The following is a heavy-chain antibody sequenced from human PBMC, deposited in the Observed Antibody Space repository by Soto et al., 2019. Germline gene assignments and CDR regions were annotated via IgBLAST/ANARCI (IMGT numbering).Heavy chain of an antibody. V-gene: IGHV3-23*01. CDR2: ILVGGST. D-gene: IGHD2-8*02. J-gene: IGHJ3*02. Sequence: VGSLRLSCAVSGFICSSYDMSWVRQAPGKGLEWVSTILVGGSTHYEDSVKGRFTISRDTSKNTVYLQMNSLTAGDTAVYYCAKATATGGGAFEIYGQGTMVTVSS. CDR1: GFICSSYD. CDR3: AKATATGGGAFEI.